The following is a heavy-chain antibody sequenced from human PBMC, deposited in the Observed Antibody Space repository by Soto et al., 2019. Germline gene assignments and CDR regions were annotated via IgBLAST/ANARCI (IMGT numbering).Heavy chain of an antibody. Sequence: RGESLKISCKGSGYSFTSYWISWVRQMPGKGLEWMGRIDPSDSYTNYSPSFQGHVTISADKSISTAYLQWSSLKASDTAMYYCARHDSSGCYYYYGMDVWGQGTTVTVSS. CDR1: GYSFTSYW. CDR3: ARHDSSGCYYYYGMDV. CDR2: IDPSDSYT. D-gene: IGHD3-22*01. J-gene: IGHJ6*02. V-gene: IGHV5-10-1*01.